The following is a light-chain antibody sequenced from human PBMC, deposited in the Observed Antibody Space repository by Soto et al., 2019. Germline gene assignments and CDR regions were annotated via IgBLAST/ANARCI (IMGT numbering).Light chain of an antibody. CDR2: AAF. Sequence: DIPMTQSPSSLSASVGDRVTITCRASQSISSYLNWYQQKPGKAPNLLIHAAFNLQRGVPSRFSGSGSGTHFILTIGNLQPEDFATYYCQQFNSLFGQGTRLEIK. J-gene: IGKJ5*01. V-gene: IGKV1-39*01. CDR1: QSISSY. CDR3: QQFNSL.